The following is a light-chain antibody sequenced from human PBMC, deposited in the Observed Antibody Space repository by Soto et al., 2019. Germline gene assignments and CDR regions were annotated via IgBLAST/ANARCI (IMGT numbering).Light chain of an antibody. CDR1: QSISSY. Sequence: DIQMTQSPSSVSASVGDRVTITCRASQSISSYLNWYQQKPGKAPKLLIYTASNLQSGVPSRFSGSGSGTDFTLTISSLQPEDFATYYCQQNYITPPLTFGGGTKVDIK. CDR2: TAS. V-gene: IGKV1-39*01. CDR3: QQNYITPPLT. J-gene: IGKJ4*01.